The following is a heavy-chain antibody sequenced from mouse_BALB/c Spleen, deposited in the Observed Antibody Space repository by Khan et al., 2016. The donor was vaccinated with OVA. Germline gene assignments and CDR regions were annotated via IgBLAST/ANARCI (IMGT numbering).Heavy chain of an antibody. J-gene: IGHJ2*01. D-gene: IGHD1-2*01. CDR2: ISYSGST. Sequence: QLEESGPGLVKPSQSLSLTCTVTGYSITSGYGWNWIRQFPGNKLEWMGYISYSGSTNYNPSPKSRISITRDTSMNQFFLQLNSVTTEDTATYYCARTARIKYWGQGTTLTVSS. CDR3: ARTARIKY. V-gene: IGHV3-2*02. CDR1: GYSITSGYG.